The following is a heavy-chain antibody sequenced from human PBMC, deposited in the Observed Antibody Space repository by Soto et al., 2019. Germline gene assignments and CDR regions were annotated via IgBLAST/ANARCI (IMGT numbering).Heavy chain of an antibody. CDR1: GGSVSSGSYY. V-gene: IGHV4-61*01. CDR2: IYYSGST. J-gene: IGHJ6*02. CDR3: ARNYLKVVPAASTHYYYYYGMDV. D-gene: IGHD2-2*01. Sequence: QVQLQESGPGLVKPSETLSLTCTVSGGSVSSGSYYWSWIRQPPGKGLEWIGYIYYSGSTNYNPSLTSRVTISVDTSKNQFSLKLSSVTAADTAVYYCARNYLKVVPAASTHYYYYYGMDVWGQGTTVTVSS.